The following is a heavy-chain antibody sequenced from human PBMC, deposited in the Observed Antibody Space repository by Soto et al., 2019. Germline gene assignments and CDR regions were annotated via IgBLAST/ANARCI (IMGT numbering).Heavy chain of an antibody. CDR1: GGSISSSSYY. CDR2: IYYSGST. J-gene: IGHJ6*03. Sequence: PSETLSLTCTVSGGSISSSSYYWGWIRQPPGKGLEWIGSIYYSGSTYYNPSLKSRVTISVDTSKNQFSLKLSSVTAADTAVYYCARRVAAAGIYYMDVWGKGTTVTVSS. CDR3: ARRVAAAGIYYMDV. V-gene: IGHV4-39*01. D-gene: IGHD6-13*01.